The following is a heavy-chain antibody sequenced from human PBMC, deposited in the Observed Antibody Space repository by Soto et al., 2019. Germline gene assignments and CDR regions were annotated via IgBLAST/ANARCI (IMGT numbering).Heavy chain of an antibody. D-gene: IGHD2-15*01. Sequence: QVQLVESGGGVVQPGRSLGLSCAASGFTFSSYVMHWVRQAPGKGLEWVAIISYDGNNKYYADSVKGRFTISRDNSKNTLYLQMNSLRAEDTAVYYCARAGCDGGSCYTLVGLRYGMDVWGQGTTVTVSS. J-gene: IGHJ6*02. CDR3: ARAGCDGGSCYTLVGLRYGMDV. V-gene: IGHV3-30-3*01. CDR2: ISYDGNNK. CDR1: GFTFSSYV.